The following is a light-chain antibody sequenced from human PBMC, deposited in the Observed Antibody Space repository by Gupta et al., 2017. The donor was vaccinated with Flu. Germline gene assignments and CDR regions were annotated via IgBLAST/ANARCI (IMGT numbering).Light chain of an antibody. CDR2: AAS. CDR3: HQGYSTPQT. J-gene: IGKJ4*02. Sequence: PSSLSASVGDRVTITCRASQSVSNFLNWYQQKPGKAPRLLIYAASTLQGGVPSRFSGIGSGTDFTLTINSLQPEDFATYYCHQGYSTPQTFGRGTTVEIK. CDR1: QSVSNF. V-gene: IGKV1-39*01.